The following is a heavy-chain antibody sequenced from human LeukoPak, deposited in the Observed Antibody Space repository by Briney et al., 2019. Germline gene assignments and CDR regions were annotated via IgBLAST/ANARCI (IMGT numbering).Heavy chain of an antibody. CDR2: INRSGSA. D-gene: IGHD2-2*01. Sequence: SETLSLTCAVYGGSFSGYYWSWIRQPPGKGLEWIGEINRSGSANYNPSLKSRVTISVDTSKNQFSLKLSSVTAADTAVYYCARDIVVVPAATNWFDPWGQGTLVTVSS. J-gene: IGHJ5*02. CDR1: GGSFSGYY. CDR3: ARDIVVVPAATNWFDP. V-gene: IGHV4-34*01.